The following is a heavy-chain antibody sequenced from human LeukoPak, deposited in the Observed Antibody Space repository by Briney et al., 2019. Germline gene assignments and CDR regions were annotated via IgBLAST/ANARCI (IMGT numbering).Heavy chain of an antibody. CDR1: GFTFSSYW. V-gene: IGHV3-74*01. Sequence: PGGALRLSCAASGFTFSSYWMHWVRHAPGKGLVWVSRINSDGSTTSYADSVKGRFTISRDNAKNTLYLQLSSLGSEDTARYYCARLAYYYDSSGLAHDAFDIWGQGAMVTVSS. J-gene: IGHJ3*02. D-gene: IGHD3-22*01. CDR2: INSDGSTT. CDR3: ARLAYYYDSSGLAHDAFDI.